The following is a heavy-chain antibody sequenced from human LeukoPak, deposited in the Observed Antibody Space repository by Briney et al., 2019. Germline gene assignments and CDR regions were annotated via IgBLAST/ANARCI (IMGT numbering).Heavy chain of an antibody. CDR1: GFTFSGSA. V-gene: IGHV3-73*01. Sequence: PGGSLKLSCAASGFTFSGSAMHWVRQASGKGLEWVGRIRSKANSYATEYAASVKGRFTISRDDSKNTAYLQMNSLKTEDTAVYYCTGGRIAVARSAFDPWGQGTLVTVSS. J-gene: IGHJ5*02. CDR2: IRSKANSYAT. D-gene: IGHD6-19*01. CDR3: TGGRIAVARSAFDP.